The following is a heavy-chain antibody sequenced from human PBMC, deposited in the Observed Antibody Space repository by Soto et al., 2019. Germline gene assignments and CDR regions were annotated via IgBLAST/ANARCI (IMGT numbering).Heavy chain of an antibody. J-gene: IGHJ4*02. D-gene: IGHD3-3*01. CDR3: ARPYYDFWSGQKGGFDY. Sequence: KASETLSLTCTVSGGSISSSSYYWGWIRQPPGKGLEWIGSIYYSGSTYYNPSLKSRVTISVDTSKNQFSLKLSSVTAADTAVYYCARPYYDFWSGQKGGFDYWGQGTLVTVS. CDR2: IYYSGST. CDR1: GGSISSSSYY. V-gene: IGHV4-39*01.